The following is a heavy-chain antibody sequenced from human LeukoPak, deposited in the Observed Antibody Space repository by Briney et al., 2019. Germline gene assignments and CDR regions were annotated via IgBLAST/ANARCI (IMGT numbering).Heavy chain of an antibody. CDR1: GFTFSSYA. Sequence: PGGSLRLSCAASGFTFSSYAMHWVRQAPGKGLEWVAVISYDGSNKYYADSVKGRFTISRDNSKNTLYLQMNSLRAEDTAVYYCARDIDSSGYYGGADYWGQGTLVTVSS. D-gene: IGHD3-22*01. J-gene: IGHJ4*02. CDR3: ARDIDSSGYYGGADY. CDR2: ISYDGSNK. V-gene: IGHV3-30-3*01.